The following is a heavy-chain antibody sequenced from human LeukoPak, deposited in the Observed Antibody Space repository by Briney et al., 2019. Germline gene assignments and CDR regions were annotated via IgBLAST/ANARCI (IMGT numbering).Heavy chain of an antibody. Sequence: GGSLRLSCAASGFTLSNYAMSWVRQAPGKGLEWVSGISGSGGSTYYADSVKGRFTISRDNSKNTLYLQMNSLRAEDTAVYYCAKYYLSADAFDIWGQGTMVTVSS. V-gene: IGHV3-23*01. CDR2: ISGSGGST. D-gene: IGHD1-26*01. J-gene: IGHJ3*02. CDR3: AKYYLSADAFDI. CDR1: GFTLSNYA.